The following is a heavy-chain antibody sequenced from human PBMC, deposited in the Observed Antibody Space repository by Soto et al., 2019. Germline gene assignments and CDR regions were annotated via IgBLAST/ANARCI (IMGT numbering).Heavy chain of an antibody. CDR3: AKGLSGGFRVDY. J-gene: IGHJ4*02. Sequence: EVQLVESGGGLVQPGRSLRLSCAASGFTFDDYAMHWVRQAPGKGLEWVSGITATGGSTYNAGSVKGRFTISRDNSKNTLYMQMNSLRAEDTAVYYCAKGLSGGFRVDYWGQGTLVTVSS. CDR1: GFTFDDYA. V-gene: IGHV3-23*04. D-gene: IGHD2-15*01. CDR2: ITATGGST.